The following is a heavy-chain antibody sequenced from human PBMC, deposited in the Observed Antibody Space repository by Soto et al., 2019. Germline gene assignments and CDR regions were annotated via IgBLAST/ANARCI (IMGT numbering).Heavy chain of an antibody. CDR3: ARERLGYSSSWVDY. V-gene: IGHV3-30-3*01. Sequence: QVQLVESGGGVVQPGRSLRLSCAASGFTFSSYAMHWVRQAPGKGLEWVAVISYDGSNKYYADSVKGRFTITRDNSKNPLCLQMYSFGAEDTAVYYCARERLGYSSSWVDYWGRGTLFTVSS. CDR1: GFTFSSYA. CDR2: ISYDGSNK. D-gene: IGHD6-13*01. J-gene: IGHJ4*02.